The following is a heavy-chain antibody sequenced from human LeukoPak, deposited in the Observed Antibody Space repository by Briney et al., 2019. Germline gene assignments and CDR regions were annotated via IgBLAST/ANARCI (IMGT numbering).Heavy chain of an antibody. V-gene: IGHV1-8*01. Sequence: PRASVKVSCKASGYTFTSYDINWLRQATGQGLEWMGWMNPNSGNTGYAQKFQGRVTMTRNTSISTAYMGLSSLRSEDTAVYYCAAGITGEYFDYWGQGTLVTVSS. CDR1: GYTFTSYD. CDR3: AAGITGEYFDY. D-gene: IGHD1-14*01. J-gene: IGHJ4*02. CDR2: MNPNSGNT.